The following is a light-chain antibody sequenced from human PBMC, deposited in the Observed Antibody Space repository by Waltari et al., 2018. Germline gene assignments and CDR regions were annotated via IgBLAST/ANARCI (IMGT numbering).Light chain of an antibody. J-gene: IGLJ3*02. CDR1: SSNIGAGYD. CDR3: QSYDSSLSGWV. Sequence: QSVLTQPPSVSGAPGQRVTISCTGSSSNIGAGYDVHWYQQLPGTAPNLLIYGNSNRPSGVPDRVSGSKSGTSASLAITGLQAEDEADYYGQSYDSSLSGWVFGGGTKLTVL. V-gene: IGLV1-40*01. CDR2: GNS.